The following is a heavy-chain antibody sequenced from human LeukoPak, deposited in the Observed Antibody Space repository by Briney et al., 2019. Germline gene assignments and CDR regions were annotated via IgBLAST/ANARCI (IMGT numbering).Heavy chain of an antibody. CDR2: ISNDGSVE. J-gene: IGHJ4*02. D-gene: IGHD3-22*01. Sequence: GRSLRLSCAASGFTFSNYAIHWVRQAPGKGLEWVAVISNDGSVEYHADSVKGRVTISRDNSKNTVSLQMSSLRAEDTAIYYCARAFENTTVVTFYSDYWGQGALVTVSS. CDR3: ARAFENTTVVTFYSDY. V-gene: IGHV3-30*04. CDR1: GFTFSNYA.